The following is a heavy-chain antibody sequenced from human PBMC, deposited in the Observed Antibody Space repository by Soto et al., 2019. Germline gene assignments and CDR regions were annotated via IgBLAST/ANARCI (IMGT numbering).Heavy chain of an antibody. D-gene: IGHD2-15*01. CDR1: GFTFSSYA. Sequence: QVQLVESGGGVVQPGRSLRLSCAASGFTFSSYAMHWVRQAPGKGLEWVAVISYDGSNKYYADSVKGRFTISRDNSKNTLYLQMNSLRAEDTAVSYCARDIVVVVAAMNFGYWGQGTLVTVPS. CDR2: ISYDGSNK. CDR3: ARDIVVVVAAMNFGY. V-gene: IGHV3-30-3*01. J-gene: IGHJ4*02.